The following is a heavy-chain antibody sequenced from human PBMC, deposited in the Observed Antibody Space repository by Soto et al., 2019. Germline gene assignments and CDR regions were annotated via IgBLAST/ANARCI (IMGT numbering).Heavy chain of an antibody. V-gene: IGHV3-43*01. CDR3: VKDGTVDGYVGAFDI. J-gene: IGHJ3*02. CDR2: ISWDGGSA. D-gene: IGHD5-18*01. CDR1: GFTFDDHT. Sequence: GGSLRLSCAASGFTFDDHTLHWVRQAPGKGLEWVSLISWDGGSAYYADSVKGRFTISGDNIKDSLYLQMNSLRTDDTALYYCVKDGTVDGYVGAFDIWGQGTMVTVSS.